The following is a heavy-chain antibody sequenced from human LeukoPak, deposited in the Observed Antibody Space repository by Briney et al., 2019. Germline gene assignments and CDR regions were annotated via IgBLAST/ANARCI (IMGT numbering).Heavy chain of an antibody. CDR3: ARVKVGYCSGGSCYEPYYYYMDV. J-gene: IGHJ6*03. CDR1: GGSVSDYY. Sequence: SETLSLTCTVSGGSVSDYYWSWIRQSPGKGLEWIGYIYYTGSTSYNPSLRSRVTMSADTSKNQFSLKLSSVTAADTAVYYCARVKVGYCSGGSCYEPYYYYMDVWGKGTTVTVSS. V-gene: IGHV4-59*02. D-gene: IGHD2-15*01. CDR2: IYYTGST.